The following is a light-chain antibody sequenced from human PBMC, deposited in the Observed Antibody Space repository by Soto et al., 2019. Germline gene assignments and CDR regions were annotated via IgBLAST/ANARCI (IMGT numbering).Light chain of an antibody. CDR2: EVS. J-gene: IGLJ1*01. Sequence: QSALTQPPAASGAPGQSVTISCTGTSIDVGGYNYVSWYQQHPGKAPKLMIYEVSKRPSGVPDRFSGSKSGNTASLTVSGLQAEDEADYYCSSYAGIFYVFGTGTKVTVL. V-gene: IGLV2-8*01. CDR3: SSYAGIFYV. CDR1: SIDVGGYNY.